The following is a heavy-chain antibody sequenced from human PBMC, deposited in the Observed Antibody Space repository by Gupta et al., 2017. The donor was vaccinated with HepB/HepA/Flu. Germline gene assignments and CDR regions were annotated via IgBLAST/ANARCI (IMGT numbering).Heavy chain of an antibody. D-gene: IGHD3-16*02. Sequence: QGQRGDFGGGVVHPGTPLHPSGAASGFAFVGYAITGVGRSPGKGLEWVAIIWYDGSNENYGDSVKGRFTVSRDNSKNTVYLQMNNLRAEDTAVYYCARHYCYNSACLFGENWFDPWGQGTLVTVSS. CDR2: IWYDGSNE. V-gene: IGHV3-33*01. CDR1: GFAFVGYA. J-gene: IGHJ5*02. CDR3: ARHYCYNSACLFGENWFDP.